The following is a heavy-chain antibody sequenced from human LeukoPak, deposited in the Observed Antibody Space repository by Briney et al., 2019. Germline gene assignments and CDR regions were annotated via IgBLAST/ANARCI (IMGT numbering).Heavy chain of an antibody. CDR3: ARTAVGATYYFDY. CDR2: INHSGST. J-gene: IGHJ4*02. Sequence: SETLSLTCAVYGGSFSGYYWSWIRQPPGKGLEWIGEINHSGSTNYNPSLKSRVTISVDTSKNQFSLKLGSVTAADTAVYYCARTAVGATYYFDYWGQGTLVTVSS. CDR1: GGSFSGYY. D-gene: IGHD1-26*01. V-gene: IGHV4-34*01.